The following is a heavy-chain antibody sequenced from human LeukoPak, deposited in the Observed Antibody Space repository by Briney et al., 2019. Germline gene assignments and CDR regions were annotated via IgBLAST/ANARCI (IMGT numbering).Heavy chain of an antibody. CDR1: GYNFTTYW. V-gene: IGHV5-51*01. J-gene: IGHJ4*02. D-gene: IGHD4-17*01. Sequence: GESLQISCQGFGYNFTTYWIGWGRPGPGKGLGGRGIFYPGDSDSRYSPSFQGQVTISSDRSISTAYLQWSSLKASDTAMYYCARRGAYGDYFDYWGQGTLVTVSA. CDR2: FYPGDSDS. CDR3: ARRGAYGDYFDY.